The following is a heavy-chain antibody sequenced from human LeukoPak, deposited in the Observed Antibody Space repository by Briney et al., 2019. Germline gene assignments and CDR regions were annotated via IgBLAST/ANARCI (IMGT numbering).Heavy chain of an antibody. J-gene: IGHJ6*03. V-gene: IGHV3-23*01. CDR3: ARDKFNYYDSSGYYYYYYYMDV. CDR2: ISGSGGST. CDR1: GFTFSSYA. D-gene: IGHD3-22*01. Sequence: GGSLRLSCAASGFTFSSYAMSWVRQAPGKGLEWVSAISGSGGSTYYADSVKGRFTISRDNSKNTLYLQMNSLRAEDTAVYYCARDKFNYYDSSGYYYYYYYMDVWGKGTTVTVSS.